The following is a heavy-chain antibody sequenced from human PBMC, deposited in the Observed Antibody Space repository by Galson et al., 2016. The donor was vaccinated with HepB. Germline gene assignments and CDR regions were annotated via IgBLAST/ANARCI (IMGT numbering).Heavy chain of an antibody. Sequence: SETLSLTCTVSGDSISSSSYYWGWIRQPPGKGLEWIGSIYYSGSTYYNPSLKSRVTISVDTSKNQFSLKPSSVTAADTAVYYCVTYGYPWELGFDYWGQGTLVTVSS. J-gene: IGHJ4*02. V-gene: IGHV4-39*01. CDR1: GDSISSSSYY. CDR3: VTYGYPWELGFDY. D-gene: IGHD5-18*01. CDR2: IYYSGST.